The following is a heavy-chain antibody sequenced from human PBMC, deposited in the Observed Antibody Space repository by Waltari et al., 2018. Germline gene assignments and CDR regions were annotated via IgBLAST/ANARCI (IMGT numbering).Heavy chain of an antibody. CDR2: INGDGSAK. V-gene: IGHV3-7*03. Sequence: EEQVVESGGGLVQPGGSLRLSCAASGFTFSSHWMTWFRQAPGKGLEWVADINGDGSAKNYVDSVKGRFTISRDNAENSLYLQMNSLRAEDTAVYYCARLVGGVTTLDPWGQGTLVTVSS. J-gene: IGHJ5*02. CDR1: GFTFSSHW. CDR3: ARLVGGVTTLDP. D-gene: IGHD3-16*01.